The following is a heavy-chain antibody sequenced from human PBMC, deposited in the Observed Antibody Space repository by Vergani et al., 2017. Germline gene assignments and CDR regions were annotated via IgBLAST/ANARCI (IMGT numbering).Heavy chain of an antibody. V-gene: IGHV4-34*01. D-gene: IGHD3-22*01. CDR2: INHSGST. J-gene: IGHJ4*02. CDR3: ARRRTYYYDSSGYYXFDY. CDR1: GGSFSGYY. Sequence: QVQLQQWGAGLLKPSETLSLTCAVYGGSFSGYYWSWIRQPPGKGLEWIGEINHSGSTNYNPSLKSRVTISVDTSKNQFSLKLSSVTAADTAVYYCARRRTYYYDSSGYYXFDYWGQGTLVTVSS.